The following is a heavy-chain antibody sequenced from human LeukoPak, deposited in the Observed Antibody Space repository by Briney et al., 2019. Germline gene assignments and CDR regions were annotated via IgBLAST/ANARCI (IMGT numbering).Heavy chain of an antibody. CDR2: INHSGST. Sequence: PSETLSLTCAVYGGSFSGYYWSWIRQPPGKGLEWIGEINHSGSTNYNPSLKSRVTISVDTSKNQFSLKLSSVTAADTAVYYCARGYYDPSGTHFDYWGQGTLVTVSS. CDR3: ARGYYDPSGTHFDY. V-gene: IGHV4-34*01. J-gene: IGHJ4*02. CDR1: GGSFSGYY. D-gene: IGHD3-3*01.